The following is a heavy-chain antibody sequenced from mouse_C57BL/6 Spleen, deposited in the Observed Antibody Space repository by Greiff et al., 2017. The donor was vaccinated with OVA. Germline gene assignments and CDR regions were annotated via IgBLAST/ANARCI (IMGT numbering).Heavy chain of an antibody. J-gene: IGHJ1*03. Sequence: QVQLQQSGPELVKPGASVKISCKASGYAFSSSWMNWVKQRPGKGLEWIGRIYPGDGDTNYNGKFKGKATLTADKSSSTAYMQLSSLTSEDSAVYFCALQGYDWYFDVWGTGTTVTVSS. CDR3: ALQGYDWYFDV. D-gene: IGHD2-2*01. CDR2: IYPGDGDT. V-gene: IGHV1-82*01. CDR1: GYAFSSSW.